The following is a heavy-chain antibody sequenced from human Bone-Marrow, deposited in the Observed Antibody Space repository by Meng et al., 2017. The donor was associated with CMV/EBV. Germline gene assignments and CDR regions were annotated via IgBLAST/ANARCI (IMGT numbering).Heavy chain of an antibody. Sequence: SETLSLTCTVSGGSISSSSYYWGWIRQPPGKGLEWIGSIYYSGSTYYNPSLKSRVTISVDTSKNQFPLKLSSVTAADTAVYYCARGRCSGGSCYSENYYYYGMDVWGQGTTVTVSS. D-gene: IGHD2-15*01. V-gene: IGHV4-39*06. CDR3: ARGRCSGGSCYSENYYYYGMDV. CDR2: IYYSGST. J-gene: IGHJ6*02. CDR1: GGSISSSSYY.